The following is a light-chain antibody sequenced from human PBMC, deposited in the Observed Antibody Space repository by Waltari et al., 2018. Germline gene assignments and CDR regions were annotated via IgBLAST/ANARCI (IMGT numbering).Light chain of an antibody. CDR1: SSNIGSNP. CDR2: ADN. CDR3: AAWEDTLVGEL. Sequence: QSVLTQPPSASGTPGQRVTISCSGSSSNIGSNPVNWYQQLPGTAPKLLIYADNQRPSGVPDRFSGSRSGTSASLAISGLQSEDEADYYCAAWEDTLVGELFGGGTRLTVL. V-gene: IGLV1-44*01. J-gene: IGLJ2*01.